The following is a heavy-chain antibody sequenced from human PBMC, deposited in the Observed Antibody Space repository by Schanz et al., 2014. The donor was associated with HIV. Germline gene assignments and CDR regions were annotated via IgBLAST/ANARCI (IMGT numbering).Heavy chain of an antibody. D-gene: IGHD6-13*01. J-gene: IGHJ4*02. V-gene: IGHV3-33*06. Sequence: QVQLVESGGGVVQPGRSLRLSCAASGFTFSSYGMHWVRQAPGKGLEWVAVIWFDGSNKYYADSVKGRFTISRDNSKKTLYLQMNSLRTEDTAVYYCAKDGFAEQQLSGNDYWGQGTLVIVSS. CDR3: AKDGFAEQQLSGNDY. CDR2: IWFDGSNK. CDR1: GFTFSSYG.